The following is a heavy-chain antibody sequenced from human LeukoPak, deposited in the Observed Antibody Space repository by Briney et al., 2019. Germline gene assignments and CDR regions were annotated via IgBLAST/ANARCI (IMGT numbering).Heavy chain of an antibody. CDR3: ARAFRDVWGSYRPFDY. Sequence: SETLSLTCAVYGGSFSGYYWSWIRQPPGKGLEWIGEINHSGSTNYNPSLKSRVTISVDTSKNQFSLKLSSVTAADTAVYYCARAFRDVWGSYRPFDYWGQGTLVTVSS. J-gene: IGHJ4*02. CDR1: GGSFSGYY. V-gene: IGHV4-34*09. CDR2: INHSGST. D-gene: IGHD3-16*02.